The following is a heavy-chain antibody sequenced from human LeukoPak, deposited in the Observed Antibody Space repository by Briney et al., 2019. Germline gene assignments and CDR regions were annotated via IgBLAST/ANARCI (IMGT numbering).Heavy chain of an antibody. CDR1: GFTFSSYA. D-gene: IGHD3-22*01. J-gene: IGHJ4*02. Sequence: GGSLRLSCAASGFTFSSYAMSWVRQAPGKGLEWVSAISGSGGSTYYADSVKGRFTISRDNSKNTLYLQMNSLRAEDTAVYYCAKRSSYDSSGFPGYWGQGTLVTVSS. CDR3: AKRSSYDSSGFPGY. V-gene: IGHV3-23*01. CDR2: ISGSGGST.